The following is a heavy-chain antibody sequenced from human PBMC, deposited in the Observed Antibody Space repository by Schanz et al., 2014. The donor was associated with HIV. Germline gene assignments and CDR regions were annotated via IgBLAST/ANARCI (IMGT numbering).Heavy chain of an antibody. D-gene: IGHD1-20*01. CDR3: PRDWENNWSYVGGFDY. J-gene: IGHJ4*02. Sequence: QAQLVQSGAEVSEPGASVKVSCKASGYAFSDYYLHWVRKAPGQGLQWMGWINPNSGTTNYAQNFRGRVTLSRDTSTXXXYSSFPLLSDGPXXXXXXPRDWENNWSYVGGFDYWGLGTLVIVSS. CDR2: INPNSGTT. V-gene: IGHV1-2*02. CDR1: GYAFSDYY.